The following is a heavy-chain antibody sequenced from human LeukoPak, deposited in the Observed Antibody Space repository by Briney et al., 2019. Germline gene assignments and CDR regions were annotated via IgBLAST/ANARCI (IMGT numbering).Heavy chain of an antibody. CDR2: ISWNSGNI. CDR3: AKNGYYDFWSGPHYFDY. CDR1: GFTFDDYA. V-gene: IGHV3-9*03. Sequence: GGSLRLSCAASGFTFDDYAMHSVRQVPGKGLESVSSISWNSGNIAYADSVKGRFTISRDNAKNSLYLQMNSLKTEDMALYYCAKNGYYDFWSGPHYFDYWGQGNLVTASS. D-gene: IGHD3-3*01. J-gene: IGHJ4*02.